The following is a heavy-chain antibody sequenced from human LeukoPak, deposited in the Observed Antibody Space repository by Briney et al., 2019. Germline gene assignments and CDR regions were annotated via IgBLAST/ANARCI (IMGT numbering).Heavy chain of an antibody. CDR3: ARRIVVVPAAMRRRAWFDP. CDR2: INHSGST. CDR1: GGSFSGYY. V-gene: IGHV4-34*01. Sequence: PSETLSLTCAVYGGSFSGYYWSWIRQPPGKGLEWIGEINHSGSTNYNPSLKSRVTISVDTSKNQFSLKLSSVTAADTAVYYCARRIVVVPAAMRRRAWFDPWGQGTLVTVSS. J-gene: IGHJ5*02. D-gene: IGHD2-2*01.